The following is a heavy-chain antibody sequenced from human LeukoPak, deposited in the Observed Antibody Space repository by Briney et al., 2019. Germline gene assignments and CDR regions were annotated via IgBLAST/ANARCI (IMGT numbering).Heavy chain of an antibody. Sequence: VSGPALVKPTQTLTLTCTFSGFSLSTNGMCVSWIRQPPGKALEWLARIDWDDDKYYSTSLKTRLTISKDSSKNQVVPTMTNMDPVDTATYYCARQISVAARAPFDYWGQGTLVTVSS. V-gene: IGHV2-70*11. CDR2: IDWDDDK. J-gene: IGHJ4*02. CDR3: ARQISVAARAPFDY. CDR1: GFSLSTNGMC. D-gene: IGHD6-19*01.